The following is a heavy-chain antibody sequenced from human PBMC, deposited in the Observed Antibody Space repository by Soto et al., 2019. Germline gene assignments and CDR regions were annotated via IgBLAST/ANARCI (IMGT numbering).Heavy chain of an antibody. V-gene: IGHV3-23*01. Sequence: GGSLRLSCAASGFTFSSYAMSWVRQAPGKGLEWVSAISGSGGSTYYADSVKGRFTISRDNSKNTLYLQMNSLRAEDTAVYYCAKTQIGDGYNHVFDYWGQGSLVTVSS. D-gene: IGHD5-12*01. CDR2: ISGSGGST. CDR1: GFTFSSYA. J-gene: IGHJ4*02. CDR3: AKTQIGDGYNHVFDY.